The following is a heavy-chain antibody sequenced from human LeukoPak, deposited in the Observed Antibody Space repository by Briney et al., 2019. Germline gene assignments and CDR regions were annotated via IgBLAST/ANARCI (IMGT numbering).Heavy chain of an antibody. CDR1: GYTFTSYD. V-gene: IGHV1-8*01. J-gene: IGHJ4*02. Sequence: ASLKISFKASGYTFTSYDINWVRQDTGQGLEWMGWMNPNSGNTGYAQKFQGRVTMTRNTSISTAYMELSSLRSEDTAVYYCARGVGAAAGTGVDYWGQGTLVTVSS. CDR2: MNPNSGNT. CDR3: ARGVGAAAGTGVDY. D-gene: IGHD6-13*01.